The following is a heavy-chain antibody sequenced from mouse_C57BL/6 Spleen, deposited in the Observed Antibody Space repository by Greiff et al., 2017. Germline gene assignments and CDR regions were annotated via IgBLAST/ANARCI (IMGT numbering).Heavy chain of an antibody. D-gene: IGHD2-4*01. Sequence: EVKLVESGGGLVQPGGSLKLSCAASGFTFSDYYMYWVRQTPEKRLEWVADISNGGGSTYYPDTVKGRFTISRDNAKNTLFLQMSRRKSEDTAMYYCARLGIYYDYDWYFDVWGTGTTVTVAS. J-gene: IGHJ1*03. CDR2: ISNGGGST. CDR1: GFTFSDYY. V-gene: IGHV5-12*01. CDR3: ARLGIYYDYDWYFDV.